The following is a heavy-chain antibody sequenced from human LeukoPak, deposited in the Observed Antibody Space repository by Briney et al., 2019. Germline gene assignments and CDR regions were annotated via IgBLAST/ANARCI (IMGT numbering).Heavy chain of an antibody. D-gene: IGHD3-22*01. V-gene: IGHV3-53*01. Sequence: GGSLRLSCAASGFTVSSNYMSWVRQAPGKGLEWVSVIYSGGSTYYADSVKGRFTISRDNSKNTLYLQMNSLRAEDTAVYYCARSYDSSGYSDPFDYWGQGTLVTVSS. J-gene: IGHJ4*02. CDR3: ARSYDSSGYSDPFDY. CDR2: IYSGGST. CDR1: GFTVSSNY.